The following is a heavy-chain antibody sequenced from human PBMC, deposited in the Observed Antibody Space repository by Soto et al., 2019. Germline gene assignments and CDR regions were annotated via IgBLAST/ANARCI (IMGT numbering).Heavy chain of an antibody. CDR1: GDSITRHY. V-gene: IGHV4-59*11. D-gene: IGHD3-22*01. CDR2: VSYSGST. J-gene: IGHJ4*02. Sequence: SETLSLTCTVSGDSITRHYWSWIRQPPGKGLEWIGFVSYSGSTNYNPSLKSRVTISVDTSKNQFSLKLSSVTAADTAVYYCARSGYYYFEFDYWGQGTLVTVSS. CDR3: ARSGYYYFEFDY.